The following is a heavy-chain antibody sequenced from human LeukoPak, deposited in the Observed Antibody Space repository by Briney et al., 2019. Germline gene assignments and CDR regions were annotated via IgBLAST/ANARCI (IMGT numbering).Heavy chain of an antibody. CDR1: GGSFSGYY. Sequence: SETLSLTCAVYGGSFSGYYWSWIRQPPGKGLEWIGEINHSGSTNYNPSLKSRVTISVDTSKNQFSLKLSSVTAADTVVYYCARHRTVRGHFDYWGQGTLVTVSS. J-gene: IGHJ4*02. V-gene: IGHV4-34*01. CDR3: ARHRTVRGHFDY. CDR2: INHSGST. D-gene: IGHD4-17*01.